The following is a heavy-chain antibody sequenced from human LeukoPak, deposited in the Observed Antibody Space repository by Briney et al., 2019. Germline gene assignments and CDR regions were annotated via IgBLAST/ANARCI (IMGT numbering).Heavy chain of an antibody. J-gene: IGHJ4*02. CDR2: ISSSRRDI. V-gene: IGHV3-21*01. CDR1: GFTFSSYS. Sequence: GGSLRLSCAASGFTFSSYSMNWVRQAPGKGLEGVSSISSSRRDIYYADSVEGRFTIYRDNAKKSLYLQMNSLRAADRAVYYCARFVEDVVVVTFDSWGQGTLVSVSS. CDR3: ARFVEDVVVVTFDS. D-gene: IGHD2-15*01.